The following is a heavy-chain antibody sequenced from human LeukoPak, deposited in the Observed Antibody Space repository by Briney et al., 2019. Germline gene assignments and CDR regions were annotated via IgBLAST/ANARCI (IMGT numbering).Heavy chain of an antibody. CDR3: AKSGIVVVPAARPFDY. J-gene: IGHJ4*02. CDR1: GFTFSSYA. CDR2: ISGSGGST. D-gene: IGHD2-2*01. V-gene: IGHV3-23*01. Sequence: GGSLRLSCAASGFTFSSYAMSWVRQAPGKGLEWVSAISGSGGSTYYADSVKGRFTISRDNSKNTLYLQMNSLRAEDTAVYYCAKSGIVVVPAARPFDYWGQGTLVTVSS.